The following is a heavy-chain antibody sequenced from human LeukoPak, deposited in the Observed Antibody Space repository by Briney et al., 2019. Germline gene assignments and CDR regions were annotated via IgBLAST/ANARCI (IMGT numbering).Heavy chain of an antibody. CDR2: MNPKSGDT. J-gene: IGHJ5*02. CDR3: ARDGRGSRSSWFDP. V-gene: IGHV1-8*03. D-gene: IGHD3-10*01. Sequence: ASVKVSCKTSEYTFTGYYMHWVRQATGHALNLIGSMNPKSGDTGYSQKFQGRVFITRDTSINTAYMELSSLGSDDTAVYYCARDGRGSRSSWFDPWGQGTLVIVSS. CDR1: EYTFTGYY.